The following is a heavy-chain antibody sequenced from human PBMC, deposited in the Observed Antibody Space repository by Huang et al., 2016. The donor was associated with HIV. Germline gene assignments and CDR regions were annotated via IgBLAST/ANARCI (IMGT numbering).Heavy chain of an antibody. D-gene: IGHD6-19*01. Sequence: NGGRRAPGKGLVWVSSISSSSSNIDYADSVKCRFTISRDNAKNSLDRQMNSLRAEDTAVYYCARVGGVAAGTFGTFDIWGQGTMVTVSS. CDR2: ISSSSSNI. CDR3: ARVGGVAAGTFGTFDI. J-gene: IGHJ3*02. V-gene: IGHV3-21*01.